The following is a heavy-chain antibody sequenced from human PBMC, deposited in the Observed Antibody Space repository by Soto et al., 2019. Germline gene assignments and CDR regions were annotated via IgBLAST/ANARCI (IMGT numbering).Heavy chain of an antibody. CDR2: ISAYNGNT. Sequence: QVQLVQFGAEVKKPGASVKVSCKASGYTFTSYGISWVRQAPGQGLEWMGWISAYNGNTNYAQKLQGRVPMTTDTSTSTAYMELRSLRSADTAVYYCASDLIGGATPPYYFDYWGQGTLVTVSS. D-gene: IGHD1-26*01. V-gene: IGHV1-18*01. J-gene: IGHJ4*02. CDR1: GYTFTSYG. CDR3: ASDLIGGATPPYYFDY.